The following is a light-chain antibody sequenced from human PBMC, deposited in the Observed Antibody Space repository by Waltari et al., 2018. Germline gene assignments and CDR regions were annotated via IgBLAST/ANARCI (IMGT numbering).Light chain of an antibody. CDR3: SSFTPRTNVL. J-gene: IGLJ2*01. V-gene: IGLV2-8*01. CDR2: DVT. Sequence: QSALTQPPSASGSPGQSVTISCTGTSSDVGGYNYVSWYQQHPGKAPNLLIYDVTKRPSGVPDRFSASKSGDTASLTVSGLQAEDEADYYCSSFTPRTNVLFGGGTKLTVL. CDR1: SSDVGGYNY.